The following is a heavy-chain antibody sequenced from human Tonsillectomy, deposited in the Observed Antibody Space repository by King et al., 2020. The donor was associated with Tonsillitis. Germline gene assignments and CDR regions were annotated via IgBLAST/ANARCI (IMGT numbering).Heavy chain of an antibody. D-gene: IGHD6-13*01. CDR2: IYYSGST. CDR3: ARRGSSWYFSYYYGMDV. J-gene: IGHJ6*02. Sequence: QLQESGPGLVKPSETLSLTCTVSGGSISSSSYYWGWIRQPPGKGLEWIGSIYYSGSTYYNPSLKSRVTISVDTSKNQFSLKLSSVTAADTAVYYCARRGSSWYFSYYYGMDVWGQGTTVTVSS. CDR1: GGSISSSSYY. V-gene: IGHV4-39*01.